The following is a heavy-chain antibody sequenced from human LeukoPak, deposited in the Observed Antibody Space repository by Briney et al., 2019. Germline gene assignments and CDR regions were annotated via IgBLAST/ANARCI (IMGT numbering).Heavy chain of an antibody. CDR2: IKQDGSEK. D-gene: IGHD5-24*01. CDR1: GFTFSNYW. Sequence: GGSLRLSCAASGFTFSNYWMSWVRQAPGKGLEWVANIKQDGSEKYYVDSVKGRFTISRDNAKNSLYLQMNSLRAEDTAVYYCARGTAIDGMDVWGQGTTVTVSS. V-gene: IGHV3-7*03. J-gene: IGHJ6*02. CDR3: ARGTAIDGMDV.